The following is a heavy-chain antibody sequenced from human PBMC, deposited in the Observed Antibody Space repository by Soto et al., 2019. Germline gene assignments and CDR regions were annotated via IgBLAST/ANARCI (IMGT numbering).Heavy chain of an antibody. CDR1: GFTFSSYS. CDR2: ISSSSSYI. Sequence: GGSLRLSCAASGFTFSSYSMNWVRQAPGKGLEWVSSISSSSSYIYYADSVKGRFTISRDNAKNSLYLQMNSLRAEDTAVYYCARDILTVTTKNADYWGQGTLVTVSS. D-gene: IGHD4-17*01. CDR3: ARDILTVTTKNADY. J-gene: IGHJ4*02. V-gene: IGHV3-21*01.